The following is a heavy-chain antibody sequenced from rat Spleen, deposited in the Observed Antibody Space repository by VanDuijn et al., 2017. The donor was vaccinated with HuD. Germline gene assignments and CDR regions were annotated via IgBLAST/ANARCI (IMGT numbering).Heavy chain of an antibody. J-gene: IGHJ4*01. Sequence: EVQLVESGGGLVQPGRSLKLSCVASGFTFSYYGMHWIRQAPTTGLEWVASLSPSGATTNHRDSVKGRFTISRDNGKNTLYLQMDSLRSEDSATYYCATDGYYDGTYYSVYVMDAWGQGVMVTVSS. CDR3: ATDGYYDGTYYSVYVMDA. D-gene: IGHD1-12*02. CDR1: GFTFSYYG. V-gene: IGHV5-19*01. CDR2: LSPSGATT.